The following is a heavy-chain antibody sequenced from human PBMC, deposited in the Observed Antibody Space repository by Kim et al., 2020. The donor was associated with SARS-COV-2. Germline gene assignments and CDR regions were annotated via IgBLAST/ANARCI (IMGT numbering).Heavy chain of an antibody. D-gene: IGHD1-1*01. CDR2: ST. V-gene: IGHV3-64D*09. CDR3: ARRDAYNFVY. Sequence: STYYAASVKGRFTISRDNSKNTLYLQMSSLRPEDTAVYYCARRDAYNFVYWGQGTLVTVSS. J-gene: IGHJ4*02.